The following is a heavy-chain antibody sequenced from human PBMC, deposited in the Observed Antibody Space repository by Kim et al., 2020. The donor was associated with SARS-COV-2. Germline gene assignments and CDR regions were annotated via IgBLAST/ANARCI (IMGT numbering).Heavy chain of an antibody. CDR1: GYTFTSYY. CDR2: INPSGGST. Sequence: ASVKVSCKASGYTFTSYYMHWVRQAPGQGLEWMGIINPSGGSTSYAQKFQGRVTMTRDTSTSTVYMELSSLRSEDTAVYYCARDGHIVVVTAIRLYYYGMDIWGQGPTCPVSS. CDR3: ARDGHIVVVTAIRLYYYGMDI. V-gene: IGHV1-46*01. J-gene: IGHJ6*02. D-gene: IGHD2-21*02.